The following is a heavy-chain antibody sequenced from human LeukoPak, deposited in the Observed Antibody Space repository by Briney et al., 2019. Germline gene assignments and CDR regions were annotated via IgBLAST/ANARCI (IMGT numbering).Heavy chain of an antibody. Sequence: GGSLRLSCAASGFTFNDYAMHWVRQAPGKGLEWVSGISWHSGSIAYADSVKGRFAISRDNAKNSMYLQMNSLRAEDTAVYYCARLREIPVFGVVTKSTSYFDYWGQGTLVTVSS. V-gene: IGHV3-9*01. CDR3: ARLREIPVFGVVTKSTSYFDY. D-gene: IGHD3-3*01. J-gene: IGHJ4*02. CDR2: ISWHSGSI. CDR1: GFTFNDYA.